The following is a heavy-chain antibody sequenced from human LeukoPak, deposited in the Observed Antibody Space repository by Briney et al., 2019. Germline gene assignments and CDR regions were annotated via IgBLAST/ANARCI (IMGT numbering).Heavy chain of an antibody. CDR3: TTYRYNYGSTGYSYFDF. D-gene: IGHD5-18*01. V-gene: IGHV3-15*01. Sequence: GGSRTLSCAPSGLTFANAWMSWVPQAPGKGLEWVARIISKTSGGTTDYAAPVKGRFTISRDDSKTTLYLQMNSLKTEDTAVYYCTTYRYNYGSTGYSYFDFWGQGTLVTVSS. CDR1: GLTFANAW. CDR2: IISKTSGGTT. J-gene: IGHJ4*02.